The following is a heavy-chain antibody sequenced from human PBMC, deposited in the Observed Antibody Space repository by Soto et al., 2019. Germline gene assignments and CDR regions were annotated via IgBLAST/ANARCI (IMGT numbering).Heavy chain of an antibody. V-gene: IGHV3-23*01. D-gene: IGHD7-27*01. CDR1: GFTFSNSA. CDR3: TKKAGTGGPAALDK. CDR2: IGGTT. J-gene: IGHJ4*02. Sequence: EVQLLESGGDLVQPGGSLRLSCAASGFTFSNSAVGWVRQAPGKGLEWVSVIGGTTYYADSVKGRFTISRDNSKNTLYPQMNQPRVDHKAVLFLTKKAGTGGPAALDKRGPGTLVTVSS.